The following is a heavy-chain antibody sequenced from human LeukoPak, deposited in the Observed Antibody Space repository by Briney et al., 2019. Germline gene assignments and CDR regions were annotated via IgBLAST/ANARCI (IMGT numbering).Heavy chain of an antibody. V-gene: IGHV3-74*03. CDR2: INSDGSST. CDR1: GFTSSIYW. D-gene: IGHD6-19*01. Sequence: GGSLRLSCAASGFTSSIYWMHWVRQAPGKGRVWVSRINSDGSSTTYADSVKRRFTLSRDHAQNTLYLQMNSPMAEDTSVYYCARDSSGGGGYWGQGTLVTVSS. CDR3: ARDSSGGGGY. J-gene: IGHJ4*02.